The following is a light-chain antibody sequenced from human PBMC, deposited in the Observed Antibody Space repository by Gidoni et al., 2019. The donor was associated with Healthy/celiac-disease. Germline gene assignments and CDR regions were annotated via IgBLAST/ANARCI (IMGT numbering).Light chain of an antibody. CDR2: DAS. V-gene: IGKV3-11*01. Sequence: DIVLTPSPATLSLSPGDRATLSCRASQSVSSYLAWYQQKPGQAPRLLIYDASNRATGIPARFSGSGSGTDFTLTISSLEPEDFAVYYCQQRSNWPITFGQGTRLEIK. CDR3: QQRSNWPIT. CDR1: QSVSSY. J-gene: IGKJ5*01.